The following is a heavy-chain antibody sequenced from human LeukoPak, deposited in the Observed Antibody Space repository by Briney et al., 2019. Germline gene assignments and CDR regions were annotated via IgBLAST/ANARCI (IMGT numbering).Heavy chain of an antibody. Sequence: PGRSLRLSCAASGFTFDDYAMHWVRQAPGKGLEWVSAISGSGGSTYYADSVKGRFTISRDNSKNTLYLQMNSLRAEDTAVYYCAKDRRRQLFDIWGQGTMVTVSS. CDR3: AKDRRRQLFDI. D-gene: IGHD6-13*01. V-gene: IGHV3-23*01. CDR1: GFTFDDYA. J-gene: IGHJ3*02. CDR2: ISGSGGST.